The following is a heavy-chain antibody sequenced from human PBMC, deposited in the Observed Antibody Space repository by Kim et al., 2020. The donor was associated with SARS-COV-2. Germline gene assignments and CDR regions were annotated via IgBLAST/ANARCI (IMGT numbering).Heavy chain of an antibody. J-gene: IGHJ4*02. CDR3: ARYSLPVSSIDY. D-gene: IGHD2-15*01. Sequence: NYTPAIKRRHTISVDKSKTQFSLELSSVTAADTAVYYCARYSLPVSSIDYWGQGTLVTVSS. V-gene: IGHV4-4*02.